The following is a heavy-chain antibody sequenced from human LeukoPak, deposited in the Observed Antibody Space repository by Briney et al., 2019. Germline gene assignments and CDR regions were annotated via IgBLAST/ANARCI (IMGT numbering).Heavy chain of an antibody. CDR2: ISGSGGSA. J-gene: IGHJ5*02. V-gene: IGHV3-23*01. CDR1: GFTFSSYA. D-gene: IGHD3-10*01. Sequence: GRSLRLSCAASGFTFSSYAMSWVRQAPGKGLEWVSAISGSGGSAYYADSVKGRFTISRDNSKNTLYLQMNSLRAEDTAVYYCAKDPYYYGSGSYYPFDPWGQGTLVTVSS. CDR3: AKDPYYYGSGSYYPFDP.